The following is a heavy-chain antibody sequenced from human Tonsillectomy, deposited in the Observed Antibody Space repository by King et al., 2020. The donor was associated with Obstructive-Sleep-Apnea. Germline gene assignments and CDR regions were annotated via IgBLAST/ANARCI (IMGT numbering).Heavy chain of an antibody. CDR1: GFTFSSYA. D-gene: IGHD3-22*01. J-gene: IGHJ4*02. CDR3: AKGSPSYYYDSSGYYYFDY. CDR2: ISGSGGST. Sequence: VQLVESGGGLVQPGGSLRLSCAASGFTFSSYAMSWVRQAPGKGLEWVSAISGSGGSTYYADSVKGRFTISRDNSKNTLYLQMNSLRAEDTAVYYCAKGSPSYYYDSSGYYYFDYWGQGTLVTVSS. V-gene: IGHV3-23*04.